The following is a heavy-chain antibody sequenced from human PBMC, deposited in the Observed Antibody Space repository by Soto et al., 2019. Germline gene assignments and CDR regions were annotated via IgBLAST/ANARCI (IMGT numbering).Heavy chain of an antibody. V-gene: IGHV4-59*01. Sequence: NPSETLTLTCTVSGGSISNYYWSFIRHPPGGGLEWIVYIYYSGSTNYNPALKSRLTISVGTSRKEFSLRLTSVTAADSAVYYCARDPGGRFDSWGQGTLVTVSS. CDR2: IYYSGST. CDR3: ARDPGGRFDS. J-gene: IGHJ4*02. D-gene: IGHD1-26*01. CDR1: GGSISNYY.